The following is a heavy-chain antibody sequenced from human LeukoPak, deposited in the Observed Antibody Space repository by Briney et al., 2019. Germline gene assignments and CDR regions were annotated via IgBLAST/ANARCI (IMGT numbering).Heavy chain of an antibody. CDR1: GGSVSSSPYY. D-gene: IGHD6-19*01. Sequence: KSSETLSLTCTVSGGSVSSSPYYWGWLRQPPGKGLEWIGNIYYSGSTYYTPSLKTRVTISVDTFKNQFSLKLTSVTAADTAVYYCARHASVDGNWPRPLDYWGQGSLVTVSS. V-gene: IGHV4-39*01. CDR3: ARHASVDGNWPRPLDY. J-gene: IGHJ4*02. CDR2: IYYSGST.